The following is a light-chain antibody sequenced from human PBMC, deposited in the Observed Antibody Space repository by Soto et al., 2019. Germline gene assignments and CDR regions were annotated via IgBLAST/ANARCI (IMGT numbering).Light chain of an antibody. V-gene: IGLV2-11*01. CDR2: DGN. CDR3: CSYVTTPEI. J-gene: IGLJ1*01. CDR1: SSDVDDYRY. Sequence: QSALAQPRSVSGSPGQLLTISCTGTSSDVDDYRYVSWYQQYPGKAPKLVIYDGNKRPSGVPDRFYGSNSGNTASLTISGLQAEDEDDYYCCSYVTTPEIFGTGTTVTVL.